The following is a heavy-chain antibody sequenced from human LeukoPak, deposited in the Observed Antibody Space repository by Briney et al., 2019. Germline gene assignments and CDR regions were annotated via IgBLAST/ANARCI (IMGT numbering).Heavy chain of an antibody. CDR3: ARGGITMVRNCDY. CDR2: IRYDGSNK. CDR1: GFTFSSYA. D-gene: IGHD3-10*01. V-gene: IGHV3-30*02. Sequence: GGSLRLSCAASGFTFSSYAMHWVRQAPGKGLEWVAFIRYDGSNKYYADSVKGRFTISRDNSKNTLYLQMNSLRPEDTAVYYCARGGITMVRNCDYWGQGTLVTVSS. J-gene: IGHJ4*02.